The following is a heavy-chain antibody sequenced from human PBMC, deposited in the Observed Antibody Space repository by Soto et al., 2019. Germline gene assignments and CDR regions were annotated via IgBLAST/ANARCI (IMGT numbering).Heavy chain of an antibody. CDR2: ISYSGNT. CDR1: GGSISNGGYY. Sequence: KPSETLSLTCTVSGGSISNGGYYFSWIRQHPGKGLEWIGYISYSGNTFYNPSLESRVTISLATSKSQFSLKLSSVTAADTAVYFCARDKADGEGSYWGGFYYYGMDVWGQGTTVTVSS. V-gene: IGHV4-31*03. D-gene: IGHD3-10*01. CDR3: ARDKADGEGSYWGGFYYYGMDV. J-gene: IGHJ6*02.